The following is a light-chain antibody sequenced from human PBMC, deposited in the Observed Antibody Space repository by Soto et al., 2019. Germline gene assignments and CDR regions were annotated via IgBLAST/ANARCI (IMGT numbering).Light chain of an antibody. J-gene: IGKJ1*01. V-gene: IGKV3-20*01. CDR2: GTS. Sequence: EIVLTQSPGTLSLSPGERATLSCRASQSVVTNSLAWYQHKPGRAPRLLIDGTSSRATGIPDRFSGSGSGTDFTLTISRLEPEDLAVYYCQQYGSLVTFGQGTKVDIK. CDR3: QQYGSLVT. CDR1: QSVVTNS.